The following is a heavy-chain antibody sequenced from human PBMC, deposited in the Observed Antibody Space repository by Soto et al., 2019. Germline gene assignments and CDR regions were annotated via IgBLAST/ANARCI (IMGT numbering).Heavy chain of an antibody. CDR1: GFTFSSYA. J-gene: IGHJ6*03. Sequence: PGGSLRLSCAASGFTFSSYAMSWVRQAPGKGLEWVSAISGSGGSTYYADSVKGRFTISRDNSKNTLYLQMNSLRAEDTAVHYYAKEGLIVPAAMGYYYYYMDVWGKGTTVTVSS. CDR2: ISGSGGST. D-gene: IGHD2-2*01. V-gene: IGHV3-23*01. CDR3: AKEGLIVPAAMGYYYYYMDV.